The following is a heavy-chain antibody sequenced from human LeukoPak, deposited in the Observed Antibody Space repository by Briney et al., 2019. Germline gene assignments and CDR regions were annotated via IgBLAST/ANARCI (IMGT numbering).Heavy chain of an antibody. CDR2: INPNSGGT. CDR1: GYTSTGYY. V-gene: IGHV1-2*02. Sequence: ASVKVSCKASGYTSTGYYMHWGRHAPGQGLEWMGWINPNSGGTNYAQKFQGRVTMTRDTSISTAYMELSRLRSDDTAVYYCARDGVGYYDSSGYYYFQHWGQGTLVTVSS. D-gene: IGHD3-22*01. CDR3: ARDGVGYYDSSGYYYFQH. J-gene: IGHJ1*01.